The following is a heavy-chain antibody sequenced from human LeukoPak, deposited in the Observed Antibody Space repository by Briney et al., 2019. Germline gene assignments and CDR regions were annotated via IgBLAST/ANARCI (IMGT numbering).Heavy chain of an antibody. CDR1: GFTFSGYG. V-gene: IGHV3-30*18. Sequence: GRSLRLSCAASGFTFSGYGMHWVRQAPGKGLDWVAVISYDGSNKYYADSVNGRFTISRDNSKNTLYLQMNSLRAEDTAVYYCAKDLTYYYDSSGYFDAFDIWSQGTMVTVSS. J-gene: IGHJ3*02. CDR2: ISYDGSNK. CDR3: AKDLTYYYDSSGYFDAFDI. D-gene: IGHD3-22*01.